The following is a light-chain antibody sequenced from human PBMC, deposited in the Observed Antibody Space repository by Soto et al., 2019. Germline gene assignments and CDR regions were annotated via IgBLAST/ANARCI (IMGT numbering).Light chain of an antibody. V-gene: IGKV1-33*01. CDR3: QQYDNLPPL. CDR1: QDISNY. CDR2: DAS. Sequence: DIQMTQSPSSLSASVGDRVTITCQASQDISNYLNWYQQKPGKAPKLLIYDASNLETGVPSRFSGSGSETDFTFTISSLQPEDIATYYCQQYDNLPPLFGGGTKVEIK. J-gene: IGKJ4*01.